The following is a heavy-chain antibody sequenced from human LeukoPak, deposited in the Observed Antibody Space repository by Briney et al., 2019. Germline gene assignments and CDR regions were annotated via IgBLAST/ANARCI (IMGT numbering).Heavy chain of an antibody. CDR2: KHYSGST. CDR1: GGSISGNS. V-gene: IGHV4-59*01. Sequence: PSETLSLTCTVSGGSISGNSWSWIRQPPGKGLEWIGYKHYSGSTNYNPSLKSRVTISVDTSKNQLSLNLSSLTAADTAVYYCARVPLAQGQFEYWGQGTLVTVSS. J-gene: IGHJ4*02. CDR3: ARVPLAQGQFEY.